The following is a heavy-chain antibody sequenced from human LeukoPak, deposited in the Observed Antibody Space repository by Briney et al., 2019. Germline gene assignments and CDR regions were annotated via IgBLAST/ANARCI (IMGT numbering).Heavy chain of an antibody. D-gene: IGHD6-19*01. J-gene: IGHJ4*02. Sequence: PGGSLRLSCAASGFTFSSYAMSWVRQAPGKGLEWVSAISGSGGSTYYADSVKGRFTISRDNSKNTLYLQTNSLRAEDTAVYYCAKDSKSGWYLIYYFDYWGQGTLVTVSS. CDR1: GFTFSSYA. CDR3: AKDSKSGWYLIYYFDY. V-gene: IGHV3-23*01. CDR2: ISGSGGST.